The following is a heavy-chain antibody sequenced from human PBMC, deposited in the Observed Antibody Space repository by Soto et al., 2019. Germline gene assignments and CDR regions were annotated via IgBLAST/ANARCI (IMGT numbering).Heavy chain of an antibody. Sequence: SSETLSLTCAVYGGSFSGYYWSWIRQPPGKGLEWIGEINHSGSTNYNPSLKSRVTISVDTSKNQFSLKLSSVTAADTAVYYCARAWYYDFWSGPRNWFDPWGQGTLVTVSS. CDR3: ARAWYYDFWSGPRNWFDP. J-gene: IGHJ5*02. V-gene: IGHV4-34*01. CDR2: INHSGST. D-gene: IGHD3-3*01. CDR1: GGSFSGYY.